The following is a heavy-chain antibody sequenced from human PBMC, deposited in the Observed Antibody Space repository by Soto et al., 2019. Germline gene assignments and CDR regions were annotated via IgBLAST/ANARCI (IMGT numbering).Heavy chain of an antibody. Sequence: GGSLRLSCAASGFTFSSYAMSWVRQAPGKGLEWVSAISGSGGSTYYADSVKGRFTISRDNSKNTLYLQMNSLRAEDTAVYYCAKDLDVWGWLHRGDYWGQGTLVTVSS. J-gene: IGHJ4*02. CDR2: ISGSGGST. D-gene: IGHD3-16*01. CDR1: GFTFSSYA. V-gene: IGHV3-23*01. CDR3: AKDLDVWGWLHRGDY.